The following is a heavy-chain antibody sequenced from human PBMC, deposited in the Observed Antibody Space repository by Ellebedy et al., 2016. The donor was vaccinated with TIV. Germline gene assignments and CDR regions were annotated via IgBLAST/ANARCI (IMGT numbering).Heavy chain of an antibody. CDR3: ARGPASAITIFGVVIVGIDY. Sequence: GESLKISCAASGFTFSSYAMHWVRQAPGKGLEYVSAISSNGGSTYYANSVKGRFTISRDNSKNTLYLQMGSLRAEDMAVYYCARGPASAITIFGVVIVGIDYWGQGTLVTVSS. CDR2: ISSNGGST. J-gene: IGHJ4*02. V-gene: IGHV3-64*01. CDR1: GFTFSSYA. D-gene: IGHD3-3*01.